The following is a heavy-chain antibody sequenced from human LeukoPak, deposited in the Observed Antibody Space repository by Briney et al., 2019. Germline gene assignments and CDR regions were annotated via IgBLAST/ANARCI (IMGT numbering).Heavy chain of an antibody. CDR3: GRRGAGLNWFDP. V-gene: IGHV4-39*01. CDR1: GDSISSTSYY. Sequence: SETLSLTCTVSGDSISSTSYYWGWIRQPPGQGLEWIGSINYSGRTFYNPSLKSRVTISVDTSKNQFSLNLTYVTAADTALYFCGRRGAGLNWFDPWGQGTLVTVSS. D-gene: IGHD3/OR15-3a*01. CDR2: INYSGRT. J-gene: IGHJ5*02.